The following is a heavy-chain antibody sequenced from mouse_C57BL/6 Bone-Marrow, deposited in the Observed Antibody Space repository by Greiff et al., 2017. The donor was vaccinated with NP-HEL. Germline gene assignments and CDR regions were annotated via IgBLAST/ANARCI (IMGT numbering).Heavy chain of an antibody. CDR1: GYTFTDYN. J-gene: IGHJ3*01. Sequence: VQLKESGPELVKPGASVKIPCKASGYTFTDYNMDWVKQSHGKSLEWIGDINPNNGGTIYNQKFKGKATLTVDKSSSTAYMELRSLTSEDTAVYYCARDSLSGFAYWGQGTLVTVSA. V-gene: IGHV1-18*01. CDR3: ARDSLSGFAY. CDR2: INPNNGGT. D-gene: IGHD6-5*01.